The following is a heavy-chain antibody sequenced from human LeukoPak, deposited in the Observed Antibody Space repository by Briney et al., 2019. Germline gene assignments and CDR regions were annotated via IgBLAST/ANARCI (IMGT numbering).Heavy chain of an antibody. J-gene: IGHJ6*02. CDR2: ISYDGSKK. V-gene: IGHV3-30-3*01. CDR1: GFTFSSYA. CDR3: ARERFDDPNVVVVPAAKDYYYYGMDV. D-gene: IGHD2-2*01. Sequence: GRSLRLSCAASGFTFSSYAMLWVRQAPGKGLEGVAVISYDGSKKYYADAVKGRFTISRDNSKNTLYLQMNSLRAEDTAVYYCARERFDDPNVVVVPAAKDYYYYGMDVWGQGTTVTVSS.